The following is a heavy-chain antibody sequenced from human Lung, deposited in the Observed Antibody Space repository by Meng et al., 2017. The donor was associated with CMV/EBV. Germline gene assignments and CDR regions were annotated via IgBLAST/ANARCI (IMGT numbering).Heavy chain of an antibody. CDR1: CDSITNQNW. Sequence: QGQLGESGPALVKPSENLSLTCAVSCDSITNQNWWAWVRQPPGKGLEWIGEIPHRGSSAYNPSLKSRVSMSIDKSKNQFSLKLTSVTAADTAVYHCLRRSGGSVWGQGTLVTVSS. CDR2: IPHRGSS. D-gene: IGHD3-10*01. J-gene: IGHJ1*01. V-gene: IGHV4-4*02. CDR3: LRRSGGSV.